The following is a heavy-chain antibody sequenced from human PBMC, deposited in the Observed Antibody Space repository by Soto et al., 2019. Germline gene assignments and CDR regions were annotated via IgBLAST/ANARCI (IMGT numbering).Heavy chain of an antibody. Sequence: GGSLRLSCAASGFTFSDYYMSWIRQAPGKGLEWVSYISSSGSTIYYADSVKGRFTISRDNAKNSLYLQMNSLRAEDTAVYYCASSALRFDDWFDPWGQGTLVTVSS. CDR2: ISSSGSTI. D-gene: IGHD3-16*01. V-gene: IGHV3-11*01. CDR1: GFTFSDYY. J-gene: IGHJ5*02. CDR3: ASSALRFDDWFDP.